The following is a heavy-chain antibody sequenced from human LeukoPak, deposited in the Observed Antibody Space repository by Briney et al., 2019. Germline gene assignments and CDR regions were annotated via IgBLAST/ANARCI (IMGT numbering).Heavy chain of an antibody. J-gene: IGHJ5*02. CDR2: IYYSGST. CDR3: ARDSRSGWGNWFDP. Sequence: SETPSLTCTASGGSISSYYWSWIRQPPGKGLEWIGYIYYSGSTNYNPSLKGRVTISVDTSKNQFSLKLSSVTAADTAVYYCARDSRSGWGNWFDPWGQGTLVTVSS. V-gene: IGHV4-59*01. CDR1: GGSISSYY. D-gene: IGHD6-19*01.